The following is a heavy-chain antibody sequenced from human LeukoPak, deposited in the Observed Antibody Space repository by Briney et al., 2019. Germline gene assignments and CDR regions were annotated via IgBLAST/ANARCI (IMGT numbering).Heavy chain of an antibody. J-gene: IGHJ5*02. V-gene: IGHV4-59*08. CDR2: IYYSGST. CDR1: GGSISSYY. Sequence: PSETLSLTCTVSGGSISSYYWSWIRQPPGKGLEWIGYIYYSGSTNYNPSLKSRVTISVDTSKNQFSLKLSSVTAADTAVYYCARVRGLIVVVPAAGGDWFDPWGQGTLVTVSS. D-gene: IGHD2-2*01. CDR3: ARVRGLIVVVPAAGGDWFDP.